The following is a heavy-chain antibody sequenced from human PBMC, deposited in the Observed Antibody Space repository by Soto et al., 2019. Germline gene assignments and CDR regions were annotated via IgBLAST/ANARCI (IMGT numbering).Heavy chain of an antibody. Sequence: QVQLQQWGAGLLKPSETLSLTCAVYGGSFSGYYWSWIRQPPGKGLEWIGEINHSGSTNYNPSLKSRVTISVDTSKNQFSLKLSSVTAADTAVYYCATEGVAAAPINNSQKYYFDYWGQGTLVTVSS. D-gene: IGHD6-13*01. CDR2: INHSGST. J-gene: IGHJ4*02. V-gene: IGHV4-34*01. CDR3: ATEGVAAAPINNSQKYYFDY. CDR1: GGSFSGYY.